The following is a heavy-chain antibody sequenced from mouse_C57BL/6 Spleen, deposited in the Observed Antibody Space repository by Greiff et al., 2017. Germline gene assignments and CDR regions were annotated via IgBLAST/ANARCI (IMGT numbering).Heavy chain of an antibody. Sequence: EVTLQESEGGLVQPGSSMKLSCTASGFTFSDYYMAWVRQVPEKGLEWVANINYDGSSTYYLDSLKSRFIISRDNAKNILYLQMSSLKSEDTATYYCAREDYDYGWYFDVWGTGTTVTVSS. D-gene: IGHD2-4*01. V-gene: IGHV5-16*01. J-gene: IGHJ1*03. CDR3: AREDYDYGWYFDV. CDR1: GFTFSDYY. CDR2: INYDGSST.